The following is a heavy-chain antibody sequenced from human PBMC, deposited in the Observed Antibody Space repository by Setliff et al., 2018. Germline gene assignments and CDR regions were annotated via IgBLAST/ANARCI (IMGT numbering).Heavy chain of an antibody. Sequence: SETLSLTCTVSGGSISNDYYYWSWIRQPAGKGLEWIGHVYTSGSTNYHPSLKSRITISADTSKNLFSLRLSSVTAADTAMYYCARGVARDDSGYYYYFDFWGQGTLVTVSS. J-gene: IGHJ4*02. CDR2: VYTSGST. D-gene: IGHD3-22*01. CDR1: GGSISNDYYY. V-gene: IGHV4-61*09. CDR3: ARGVARDDSGYYYYFDF.